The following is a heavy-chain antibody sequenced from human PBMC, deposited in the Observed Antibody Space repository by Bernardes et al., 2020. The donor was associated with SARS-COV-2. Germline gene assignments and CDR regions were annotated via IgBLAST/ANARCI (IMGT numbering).Heavy chain of an antibody. V-gene: IGHV3-23*01. D-gene: IGHD6-6*01. CDR1: GFTFRKTS. CDR2: ISAIGGVT. CDR3: SKNAKYSSSSMEV. Sequence: VGSLILSCVASGFTFRKTSMTWVRQVPGQGLEWVSAISAIGGVTNYAESAKCRFTISRDNSRNTLYLEMNSLRAEDTAVYYCSKNAKYSSSSMEVWGQGTLVTV. J-gene: IGHJ4*03.